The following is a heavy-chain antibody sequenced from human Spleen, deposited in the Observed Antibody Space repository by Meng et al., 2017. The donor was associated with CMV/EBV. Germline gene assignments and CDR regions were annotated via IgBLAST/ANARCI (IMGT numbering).Heavy chain of an antibody. CDR1: GGSISSSNW. CDR3: ARGGDYCSSTSCYFAFDI. Sequence: SETLSLTCAVSGGSISSSNWWSWVRQPPGMGLEWIGEVYHSGRTNYNPSLKSRVTISVDKSKNQFSLKLSSVPTADTAVYYCARGGDYCSSTSCYFAFDIWGQGTMVTVSS. J-gene: IGHJ3*02. CDR2: VYHSGRT. D-gene: IGHD2-2*01. V-gene: IGHV4-4*02.